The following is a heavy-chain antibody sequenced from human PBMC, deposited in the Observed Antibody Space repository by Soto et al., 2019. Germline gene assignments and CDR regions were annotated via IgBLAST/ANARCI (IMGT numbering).Heavy chain of an antibody. J-gene: IGHJ6*02. V-gene: IGHV3-30-3*01. CDR1: GFTFSSYA. Sequence: SLRLSCAASGFTFSSYAMHWVRQAPGKGLEWVAVISYDGSNKYYADSVKGRFTISRDNSKNTLYLQMNSLRAEDTAVYYCARDHGPGIAVAGTVHYYYYGMDVWGQGTTVTVSS. CDR3: ARDHGPGIAVAGTVHYYYYGMDV. CDR2: ISYDGSNK. D-gene: IGHD6-19*01.